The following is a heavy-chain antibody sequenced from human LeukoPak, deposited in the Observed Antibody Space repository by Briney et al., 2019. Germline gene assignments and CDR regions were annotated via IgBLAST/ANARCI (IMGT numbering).Heavy chain of an antibody. CDR1: GYTFTGYY. Sequence: GASVKVSCRASGYTFTGYYMHWVRLAPGQGLEWMGWINPNSGGTNYAQKFQGRVTMTRDTSISTAYMELSRLRSDDTAVYYCARDRGRIAAAGLDPWGQGTLVTVSS. CDR3: ARDRGRIAAAGLDP. CDR2: INPNSGGT. J-gene: IGHJ5*02. V-gene: IGHV1-2*02. D-gene: IGHD6-13*01.